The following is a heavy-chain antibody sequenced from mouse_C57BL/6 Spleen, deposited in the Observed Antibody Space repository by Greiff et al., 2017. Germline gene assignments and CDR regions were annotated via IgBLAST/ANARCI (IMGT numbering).Heavy chain of an antibody. Sequence: VQLQQSGAELVRPGASVTLSCKASGYTFTDYEMHWVKQTPVHGLEWIGAIDPETGGTAYNQKFKGKAILTADKSSSTAYMELRSLTSEDSAVYYCTRYYGNYDYAMDDWGQGTSVTVSS. J-gene: IGHJ4*01. D-gene: IGHD2-1*01. CDR2: IDPETGGT. V-gene: IGHV1-15*01. CDR3: TRYYGNYDYAMDD. CDR1: GYTFTDYE.